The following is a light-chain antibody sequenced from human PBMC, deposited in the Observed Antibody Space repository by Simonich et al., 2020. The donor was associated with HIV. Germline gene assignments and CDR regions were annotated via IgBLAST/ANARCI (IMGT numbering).Light chain of an antibody. CDR1: IGHSSYA. V-gene: IGLV4-69*01. J-gene: IGLJ3*02. CDR3: QTWGTGIRV. CDR2: LNSDVSH. Sequence: QLVLPQSPSASASLGASVKLTCTLSIGHSSYAIAWHQQQLEQGPRYLMKLNSDVSHSKVDWIPDRFSGSSSGAKRYLTISSLKSEDEADYYCQTWGTGIRVFGGGTKLTVL.